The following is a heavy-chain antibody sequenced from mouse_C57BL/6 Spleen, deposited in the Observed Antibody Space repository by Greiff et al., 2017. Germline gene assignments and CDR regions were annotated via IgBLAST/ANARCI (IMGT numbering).Heavy chain of an antibody. CDR1: GYTFTSYW. V-gene: IGHV1-59*01. CDR2: IDPSDSYT. Sequence: QVQLQQSGAELVRPGTSVKLSCKASGYTFTSYWMHWVKQRPGQGLEWIGVIDPSDSYTNYNQKFKGKATLTVDTSSSTAYMQLSSLTSEDSAVYYCARKDYDYGWYFDVWGTGTTVTVSS. CDR3: ARKDYDYGWYFDV. D-gene: IGHD2-4*01. J-gene: IGHJ1*03.